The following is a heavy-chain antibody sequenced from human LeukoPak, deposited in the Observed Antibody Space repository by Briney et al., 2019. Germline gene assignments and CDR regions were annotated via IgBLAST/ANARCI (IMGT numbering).Heavy chain of an antibody. CDR1: GFTFSSYE. J-gene: IGHJ4*02. Sequence: PGGSLRLSCAASGFTFSSYEMNWVRQAPGKGLEWVSYISSSGSTIYYADSVKGRFTISRDNAKNSLYLQMNSLRAEDTAVYYCAKAFASAPVDCWGQGTLVTVSS. CDR2: ISSSGSTI. D-gene: IGHD2-15*01. V-gene: IGHV3-48*03. CDR3: AKAFASAPVDC.